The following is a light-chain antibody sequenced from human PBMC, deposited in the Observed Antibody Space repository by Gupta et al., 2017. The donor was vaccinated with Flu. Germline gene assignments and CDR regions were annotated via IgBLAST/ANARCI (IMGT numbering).Light chain of an antibody. CDR2: AAS. Sequence: DIQLTQSLSFLSASVGDRVTITCRASQGIDNYLAWYQQKPGKAPKLLIYAASTLQSGVPSRFSGSGSGTDFTLTISSLQSEDFATYYCQQLNFGGGTKVEIK. V-gene: IGKV1-9*01. J-gene: IGKJ4*01. CDR1: QGIDNY. CDR3: QQLN.